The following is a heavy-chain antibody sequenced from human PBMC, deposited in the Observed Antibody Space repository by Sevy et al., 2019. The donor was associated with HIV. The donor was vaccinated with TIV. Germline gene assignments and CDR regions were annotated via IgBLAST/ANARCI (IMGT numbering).Heavy chain of an antibody. J-gene: IGHJ6*02. CDR3: ASSLSPYVDNSFYFAMDV. CDR1: GFTFSNYA. CDR2: ISRSGGST. Sequence: GSLRLSCAASGFTFSNYAMSWVRQAPGKGLEWVSSISRSGGSTYYADSVKGRFTISRDNSKNTVYLQMNNLRVEDTAVYYCASSLSPYVDNSFYFAMDVWGQGTAVTVSS. D-gene: IGHD1-20*01. V-gene: IGHV3-23*01.